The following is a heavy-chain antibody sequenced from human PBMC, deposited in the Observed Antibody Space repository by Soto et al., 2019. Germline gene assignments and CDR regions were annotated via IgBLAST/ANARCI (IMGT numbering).Heavy chain of an antibody. D-gene: IGHD5-18*01. Sequence: QVQLQESGPGLVKPSQTLSLTCTVSGGSINSGGYCWSWIRQHPGKGLDWIGCISYGGSTSYNPSRKSRVTISVDTSKNQFSLKLTSVTAADTAVYYCSRGILAWGQGALITVSS. CDR2: ISYGGST. V-gene: IGHV4-31*03. J-gene: IGHJ5*02. CDR1: GGSINSGGYC. CDR3: SRGILA.